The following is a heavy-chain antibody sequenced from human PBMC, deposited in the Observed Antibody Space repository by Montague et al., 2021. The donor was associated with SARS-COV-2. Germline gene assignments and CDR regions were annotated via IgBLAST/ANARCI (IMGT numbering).Heavy chain of an antibody. V-gene: IGHV2-70*11. Sequence: TLSLTCTVSGGSISSSSYYWGWIRQPPGKALEWLARIDWDDDKYYSTSLKTRLTISKDTSENQVVLTMTNMDPVDTATYYCARTHYDILPGYYYDMDVWGQGTTVTVSS. D-gene: IGHD3-9*01. CDR2: IDWDDDK. CDR3: ARTHYDILPGYYYDMDV. CDR1: GGSISSSSYY. J-gene: IGHJ6*02.